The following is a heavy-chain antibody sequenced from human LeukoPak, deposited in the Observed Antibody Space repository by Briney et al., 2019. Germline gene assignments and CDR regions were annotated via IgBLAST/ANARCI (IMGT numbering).Heavy chain of an antibody. D-gene: IGHD3-22*01. V-gene: IGHV3-23*01. Sequence: GGSLRLSCAASGFTFSTYVMTWVRQAPGRGLEWVSAISGSAGNTYYADSVKVRFTIHRDNSKNTLDLQMNSLRAEDTAEYSCAKVGPGYDRCRYYDNGGEGTLVTVSS. J-gene: IGHJ4*02. CDR3: AKVGPGYDRCRYYDN. CDR1: GFTFSTYV. CDR2: ISGSAGNT.